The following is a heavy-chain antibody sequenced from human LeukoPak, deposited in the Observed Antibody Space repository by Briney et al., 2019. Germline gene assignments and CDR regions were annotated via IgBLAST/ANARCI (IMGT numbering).Heavy chain of an antibody. J-gene: IGHJ4*02. CDR2: INEDASEK. V-gene: IGHV3-7*01. D-gene: IGHD6-19*01. CDR3: ARGVRQWLLTYYFDY. Sequence: GGSLRLSCVVSEFKFSNYWMSWVRQAPGQGLEWVANINEDASEKYYVDSVKGRFIISRDNAKNSLYLQMNSLRAEDTAVYYCARGVRQWLLTYYFDYWGQGTLVTVSS. CDR1: EFKFSNYW.